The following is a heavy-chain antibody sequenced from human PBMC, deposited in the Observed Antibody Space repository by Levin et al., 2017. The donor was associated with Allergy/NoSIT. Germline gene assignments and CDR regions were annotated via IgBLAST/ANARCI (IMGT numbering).Heavy chain of an antibody. D-gene: IGHD3-22*01. CDR1: GFSFSRYW. V-gene: IGHV3-74*01. J-gene: IGHJ4*02. Sequence: PGGSLRLSCVASGFSFSRYWMHWVRQAPGKGLVWVSRINSDGSTTTYADSVKGRFTISRDNAKNTLYLQMNSLRVEDTAVYYCARETDSNAYYQDYWGQGTLVTVSS. CDR2: INSDGSTT. CDR3: ARETDSNAYYQDY.